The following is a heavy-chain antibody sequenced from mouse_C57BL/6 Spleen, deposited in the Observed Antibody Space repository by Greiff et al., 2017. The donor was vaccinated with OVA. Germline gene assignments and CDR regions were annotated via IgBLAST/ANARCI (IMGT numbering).Heavy chain of an antibody. CDR1: GFNIKNTY. CDR3: ARAGDYDVGNFDY. D-gene: IGHD2-4*01. CDR2: IDPANGKT. Sequence: VQLKESVAELVRPGASVKLSCTASGFNIKNTYMHWVKQRPEQGLEWIGRIDPANGKTKYAPKFQGKATLTAYTSSNTAYLQRSSLTSEDTAIYDCARAGDYDVGNFDYWGQGTTLTVSS. V-gene: IGHV14-3*01. J-gene: IGHJ2*01.